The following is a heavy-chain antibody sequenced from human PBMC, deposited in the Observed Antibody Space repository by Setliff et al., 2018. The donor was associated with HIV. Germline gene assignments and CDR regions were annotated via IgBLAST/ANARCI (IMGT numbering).Heavy chain of an antibody. CDR1: GFTFSSFG. Sequence: GGSLRLSCAASGFTFSSFGMHWVRQAPGKGLEWVAVIWFDGGLKYYADSVKGRFSISRDNPKNTVYLQMNSLRAEDTALYYCAKIPHTGDSAYDVWGQGTMVTVSS. V-gene: IGHV3-33*03. J-gene: IGHJ3*01. CDR2: IWFDGGLK. CDR3: AKIPHTGDSAYDV. D-gene: IGHD3-10*01.